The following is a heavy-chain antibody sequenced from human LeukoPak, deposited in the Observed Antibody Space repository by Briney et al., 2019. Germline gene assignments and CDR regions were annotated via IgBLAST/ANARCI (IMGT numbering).Heavy chain of an antibody. D-gene: IGHD3-10*01. CDR2: INTDGSST. CDR1: GFIFSSYW. CDR3: ARDRYYTNAFDI. Sequence: GGSLRLSCAASGFIFSSYWMHWVRHAPGKGLAWVSRINTDGSSTSYADSVKGRFTISRDNAKNTLYLQMNSLRAEDTAVYYCARDRYYTNAFDIWGQGTMVTVSS. V-gene: IGHV3-74*01. J-gene: IGHJ3*02.